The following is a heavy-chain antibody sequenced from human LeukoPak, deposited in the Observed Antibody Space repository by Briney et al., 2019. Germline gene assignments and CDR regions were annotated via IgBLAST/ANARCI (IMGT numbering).Heavy chain of an antibody. D-gene: IGHD2-2*01. CDR2: IRYDGSNK. V-gene: IGHV3-30*02. CDR1: GLTFSRHG. J-gene: IGHJ4*02. Sequence: AGGSLRLSCATSGLTFSRHGMHWVRQAPGKGLEWVSFIRYDGSNKYYSDSVKGRFTVSRDNSKNTLYLQMNSLRPEDTALYYCAKDPVVPASRDHYFDYWGQGTLVTVSS. CDR3: AKDPVVPASRDHYFDY.